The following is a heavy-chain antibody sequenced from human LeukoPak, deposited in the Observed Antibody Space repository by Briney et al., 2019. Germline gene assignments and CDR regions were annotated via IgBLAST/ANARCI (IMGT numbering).Heavy chain of an antibody. CDR2: IYYSGST. CDR1: GGSISSGGYY. J-gene: IGHJ5*02. D-gene: IGHD3-22*01. Sequence: SETLSLTCTVSGGSISSGGYYWSWIRQHLGKGLEWIGYIYYSGSTYYNPSLKSRVTISVDTSKNQFSLKLSSVTAADTAVYYCARAPTYYYDSSGYYVGAGVPAPKAYNWFDPWGQGTLVTVSS. V-gene: IGHV4-31*03. CDR3: ARAPTYYYDSSGYYVGAGVPAPKAYNWFDP.